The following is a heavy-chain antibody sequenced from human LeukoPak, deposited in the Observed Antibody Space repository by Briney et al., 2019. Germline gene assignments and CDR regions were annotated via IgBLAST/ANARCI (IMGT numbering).Heavy chain of an antibody. V-gene: IGHV3-30*03. CDR3: TSWGDTTAEYFQR. CDR1: GFTFSSYG. CDR2: ISYDGGNK. J-gene: IGHJ1*01. D-gene: IGHD2-21*02. Sequence: GGSLRLSCAASGFTFSSYGMHWVSQAPGKGLEWVAVISYDGGNKYYADSVKGRFTISRDNAQNSMYLQMNSLRVEDAAVYYCTSWGDTTAEYFQRWGQGTLVTVSS.